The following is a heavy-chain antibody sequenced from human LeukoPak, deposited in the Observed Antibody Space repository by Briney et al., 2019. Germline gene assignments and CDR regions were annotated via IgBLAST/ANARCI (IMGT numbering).Heavy chain of an antibody. CDR3: AREWDCSDGICFPRGFDF. CDR2: ISPNNGGT. J-gene: IGHJ4*02. Sequence: GASVKVSCKASGCTFTGNYVHWVRQAPGQGLEWMGWISPNNGGTSYAQNFRDRVTMTTDTSINTAYMELSWLTSDDTAVYYCAREWDCSDGICFPRGFDFWGQGTLVTVSS. V-gene: IGHV1-2*02. CDR1: GCTFTGNY. D-gene: IGHD2-15*01.